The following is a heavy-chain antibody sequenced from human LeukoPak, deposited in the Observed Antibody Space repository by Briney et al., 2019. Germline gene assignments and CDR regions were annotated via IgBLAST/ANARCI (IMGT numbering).Heavy chain of an antibody. V-gene: IGHV3-33*01. Sequence: PGGSLRLSCAASGFTFSSYGMNWDRQAPGKGLEWVAVIWYDGSNKYYADSVKGRFTISRDNSKNTLYLQMNSLRAEDTAVYYCARSRSGHMTNWFDPWGQGTLVTVSS. J-gene: IGHJ5*02. CDR3: ARSRSGHMTNWFDP. CDR2: IWYDGSNK. CDR1: GFTFSSYG. D-gene: IGHD3-3*01.